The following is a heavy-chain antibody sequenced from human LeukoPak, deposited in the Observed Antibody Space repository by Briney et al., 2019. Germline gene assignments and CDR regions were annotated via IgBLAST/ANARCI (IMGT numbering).Heavy chain of an antibody. CDR1: RFTFSTYA. CDR3: AKGGYFDNIDY. D-gene: IGHD3-22*01. Sequence: GGSLRLYCAASRFTFSTYAMTWVRQAPGKGLEWVSTISGGGGSTYYADSVKGRFTISRDNSKNTLYLQMTSLRAEDTAIYYCAKGGYFDNIDYWGQGTLVTVSS. V-gene: IGHV3-23*01. J-gene: IGHJ4*02. CDR2: ISGGGGST.